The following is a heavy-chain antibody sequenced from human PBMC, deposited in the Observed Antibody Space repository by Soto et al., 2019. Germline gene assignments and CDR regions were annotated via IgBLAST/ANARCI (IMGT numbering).Heavy chain of an antibody. CDR1: GGSFSGYY. CDR3: ARATYSCSWSVFDP. D-gene: IGHD6-13*01. J-gene: IGHJ5*02. V-gene: IGHV4-34*01. Sequence: QVQLQQWGAGLLKPSETLSLTCAVYGGSFSGYYWSWIRQPPGKGLEWSGEINHSGSTNYNPSLKSRVTISVDTSKSQVSLKRSSVTAADTAVYYCARATYSCSWSVFDPWGQGTQVTVSS. CDR2: INHSGST.